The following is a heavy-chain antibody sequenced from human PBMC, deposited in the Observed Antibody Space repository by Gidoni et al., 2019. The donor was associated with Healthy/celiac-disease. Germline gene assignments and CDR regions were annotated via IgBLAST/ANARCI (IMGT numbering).Heavy chain of an antibody. CDR2: IYYCGST. V-gene: IGHV4-61*01. CDR1: CGSVSSGSYY. J-gene: IGHJ4*02. D-gene: IGHD1-26*01. Sequence: QVQLQESGPGLAKPSETLSLTCTFPCGSVSSGSYYWSWIRQPPGKGLEWIGYIYYCGSTNYNPSLKSRVIISLDTSKNQFSLKLSSVTAADTAVYYCARESIAGATDYWGQGTLVTVSS. CDR3: ARESIAGATDY.